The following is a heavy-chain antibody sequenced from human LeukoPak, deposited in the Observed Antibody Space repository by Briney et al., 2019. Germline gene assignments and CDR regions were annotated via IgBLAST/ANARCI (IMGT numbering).Heavy chain of an antibody. V-gene: IGHV3-21*01. CDR3: ARDGNYDFWSGYLY. D-gene: IGHD3-3*01. CDR1: GFTFSSYS. J-gene: IGHJ4*02. CDR2: ISSSSSYI. Sequence: GGSLRLSCAASGFTFSSYSMNWVRQAPGKGLEWVSSISSSSSYIYYADSVKGRFTISRDNAKNSLYLQMNSLRAEDTAVYYCARDGNYDFWSGYLYWGQGTLVTVSS.